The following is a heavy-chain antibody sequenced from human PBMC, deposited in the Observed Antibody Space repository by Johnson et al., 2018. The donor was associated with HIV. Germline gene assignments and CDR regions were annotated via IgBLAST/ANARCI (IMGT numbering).Heavy chain of an antibody. V-gene: IGHV3-7*01. Sequence: VQLVESGGGLVQPGGSLRLSCVGSGYTFSHYWMSWVRQAPGKGLEWVANINQDGSEKYYVDSVKGRFTISRDNAKNSLYLQMNSLRAEDTAVYYCARDGGIQLWSAFDIWGQGTMVTVSS. D-gene: IGHD5-18*01. CDR1: GYTFSHYW. J-gene: IGHJ3*02. CDR3: ARDGGIQLWSAFDI. CDR2: INQDGSEK.